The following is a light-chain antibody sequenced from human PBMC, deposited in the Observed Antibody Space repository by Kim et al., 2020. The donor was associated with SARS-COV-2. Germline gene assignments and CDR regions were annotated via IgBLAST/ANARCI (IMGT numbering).Light chain of an antibody. CDR1: SSNIGCSA. J-gene: IGLJ3*02. V-gene: IGLV1-44*01. Sequence: GQRGTISCSGSSSNIGCSAVSWYQHLPGTAPKLLIYGNDQRPSGVPDRFSGSKSGTSASLAISGLQSQDEADYYCAAWDDSLSGRVFGGGTQLTVL. CDR3: AAWDDSLSGRV. CDR2: GND.